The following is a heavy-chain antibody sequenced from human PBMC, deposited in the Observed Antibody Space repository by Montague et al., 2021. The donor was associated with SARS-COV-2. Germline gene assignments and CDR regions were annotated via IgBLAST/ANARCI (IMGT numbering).Heavy chain of an antibody. D-gene: IGHD3/OR15-3a*01. CDR2: INQDETAK. CDR1: GFPSGDYQ. J-gene: IGHJ4*02. CDR3: ARSPRGSGTGWLDY. V-gene: IGHV3-7*01. Sequence: RLSWDASGFPSGDYQMTWVRQAPGKGLQWVANINQDETAKTYVDSVKGRFTISRDNAKNSLILQMNSLKDEDTAVYYCARSPRGSGTGWLDYWGQGTLVTVSS.